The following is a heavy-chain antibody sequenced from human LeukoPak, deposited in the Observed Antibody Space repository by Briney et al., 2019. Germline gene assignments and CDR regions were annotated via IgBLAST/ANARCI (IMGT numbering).Heavy chain of an antibody. V-gene: IGHV1-18*01. J-gene: IGHJ3*02. CDR3: ARDPDDYGDYADAFDI. D-gene: IGHD4-17*01. CDR2: ISAYNGNT. Sequence: ASVKVSCKASGYTFTSYGISRVRQAPGQGLEWMGWISAYNGNTNYAQKLQGRVTMTTDTSTSTAYMELRSLRSDDTAVYYCARDPDDYGDYADAFDIWGQGTMVTVSS. CDR1: GYTFTSYG.